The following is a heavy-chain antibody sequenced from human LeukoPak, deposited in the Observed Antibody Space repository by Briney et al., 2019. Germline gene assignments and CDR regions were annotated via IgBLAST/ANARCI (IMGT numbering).Heavy chain of an antibody. D-gene: IGHD6-13*01. CDR1: GYTFIDNY. J-gene: IGHJ6*02. Sequence: ASVKVSCKASGYTFIDNYMYWVRQAPGQGLEWMGWINPNSGGTNYAQKFQGRVTMTGDTSISTAYMELTRLTSDDTAVYYCARGGGTRLAAGGLSYYGLDVWGQGTTVTVSS. CDR2: INPNSGGT. CDR3: ARGGGTRLAAGGLSYYGLDV. V-gene: IGHV1-2*02.